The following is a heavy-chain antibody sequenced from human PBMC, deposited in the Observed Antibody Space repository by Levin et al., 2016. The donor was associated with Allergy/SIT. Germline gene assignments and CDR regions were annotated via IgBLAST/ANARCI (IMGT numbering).Heavy chain of an antibody. Sequence: SETLSLTCAVSGGSISSSNWWSWVRQPPGKGLEWIGEIYHSGSTNYNPSLKSRVTISVDKSKNQFSLKLSSVTAADTAVYYCARGGCSSTSCHHFDYWGQGTLVTVSS. CDR3: ARGGCSSTSCHHFDY. D-gene: IGHD2-2*01. V-gene: IGHV4-4*02. CDR1: GGSISSSNW. J-gene: IGHJ4*02. CDR2: IYHSGST.